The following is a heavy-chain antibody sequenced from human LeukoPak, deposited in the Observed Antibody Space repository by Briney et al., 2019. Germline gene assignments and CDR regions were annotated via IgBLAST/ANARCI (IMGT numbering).Heavy chain of an antibody. CDR1: RFTFSSYG. CDR2: IRYDGSNK. CDR3: AKAPPYGSGSYYCMDV. J-gene: IGHJ6*02. V-gene: IGHV3-30*02. D-gene: IGHD3-10*01. Sequence: GGSLRLSRAASRFTFSSYGMHSVRQAPGKGLGCVAFIRYDGSNKYYADSVKGRFTISRDNSKNTLYLQMNSLRAEDTAVYYCAKAPPYGSGSYYCMDVWGQGTTVTVSS.